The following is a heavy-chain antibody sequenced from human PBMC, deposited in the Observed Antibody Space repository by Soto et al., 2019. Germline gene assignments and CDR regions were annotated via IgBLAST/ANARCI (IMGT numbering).Heavy chain of an antibody. J-gene: IGHJ4*02. CDR3: ARDIEAAGAY. V-gene: IGHV1-18*01. CDR1: GYTFTSYV. CDR2: ISGYNGNT. Sequence: GXSVKVSFNAAGYTFTSYVISLVRQAPGQGLEWMGWISGYNGNTNYAQKFQGRVTMTTDTSTTTAYMELRSLTSDDTAVYYCARDIEAAGAYWGQGTLVTVSS. D-gene: IGHD6-13*01.